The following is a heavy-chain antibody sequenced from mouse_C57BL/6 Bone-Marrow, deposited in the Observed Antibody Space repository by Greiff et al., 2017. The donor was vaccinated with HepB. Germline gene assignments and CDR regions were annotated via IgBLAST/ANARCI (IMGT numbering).Heavy chain of an antibody. CDR3: ARSDGDALGFAY. V-gene: IGHV5-15*01. CDR1: GFTFSNYG. D-gene: IGHD2-13*01. J-gene: IGHJ3*01. Sequence: EVMLVESGGGLVQPGASLKLSCAASGFTFSNYGMAWVRQPPGKGPEWVGFISTLAYSIYYADTVTGRFTITTENAKNTLYLEMSSLRSEDTAMYYCARSDGDALGFAYWGQGTLVTVSA. CDR2: ISTLAYSI.